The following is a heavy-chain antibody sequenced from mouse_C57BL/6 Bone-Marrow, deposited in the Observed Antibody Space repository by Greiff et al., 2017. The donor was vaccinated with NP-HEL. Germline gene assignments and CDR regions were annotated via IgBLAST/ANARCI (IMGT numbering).Heavy chain of an antibody. CDR3: TVYEYVWFAY. CDR2: IDPENGDT. CDR1: GFNIKDDY. J-gene: IGHJ3*01. Sequence: VHVKQSGAELVRPGASVKLSCTASGFNIKDDYMHWVKQRPEQGLEWIGWIDPENGDTEYASKFQGKATIRADTSSNTAYLQLSSLTSEDTAVDYCTVYEYVWFAYWGQGTLVTVSA. V-gene: IGHV14-4*01. D-gene: IGHD2-4*01.